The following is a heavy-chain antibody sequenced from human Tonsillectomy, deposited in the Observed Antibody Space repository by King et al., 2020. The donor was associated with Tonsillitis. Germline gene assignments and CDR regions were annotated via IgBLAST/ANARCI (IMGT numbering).Heavy chain of an antibody. CDR2: ISYEGSNK. J-gene: IGHJ3*02. CDR1: GFTFSSYG. Sequence: HVQLVESGGGVVQPGRSLRLSCSASGFTFSSYGMHWVRQAPGKGLEGVAVISYEGSNKYYADSVKGRFTISRDKSKNTLYLQMNSLRAEDTAVYYCATDLNSPAYCGGDCYSAFDIWGQGTMVTVSS. V-gene: IGHV3-30*03. D-gene: IGHD2-21*02. CDR3: ATDLNSPAYCGGDCYSAFDI.